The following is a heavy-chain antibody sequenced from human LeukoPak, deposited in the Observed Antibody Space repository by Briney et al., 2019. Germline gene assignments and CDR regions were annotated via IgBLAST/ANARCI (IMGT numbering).Heavy chain of an antibody. V-gene: IGHV7-4-1*02. CDR2: INTNTGNP. D-gene: IGHD1-7*01. Sequence: ASVKVSFKSSGYTFTSYAMNWVRQAPGQGLEWMGWINTNTGNPTYAQGFPGRFVFSFDTAVRKAYLQISSLKAEDNAVYYCAREAYNWNYDIYLVFVIWGEGTMVTVSS. J-gene: IGHJ3*02. CDR3: AREAYNWNYDIYLVFVI. CDR1: GYTFTSYA.